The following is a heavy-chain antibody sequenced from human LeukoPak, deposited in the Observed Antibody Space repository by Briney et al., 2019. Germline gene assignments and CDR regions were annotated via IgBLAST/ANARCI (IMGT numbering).Heavy chain of an antibody. CDR1: GGSFSGYY. J-gene: IGHJ4*02. V-gene: IGHV4-34*01. Sequence: SETLSLTCAVYGGSFSGYYWSWIRQSPGKGLEWIGEINHSGSTNYNPSLKSRVTISVDTSKNQFSLELSSVTAADTAVYYCARGGIVVVPAATGDDFDYWGQGTLVTVSS. D-gene: IGHD2-2*01. CDR2: INHSGST. CDR3: ARGGIVVVPAATGDDFDY.